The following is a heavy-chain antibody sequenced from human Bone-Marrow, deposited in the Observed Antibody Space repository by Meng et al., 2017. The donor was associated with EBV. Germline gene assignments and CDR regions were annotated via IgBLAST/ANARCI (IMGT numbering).Heavy chain of an antibody. D-gene: IGHD3-3*01. CDR2: MNPNSGNT. Sequence: QVQWVRFGVEVKKLGASGKVSCKASGYTLTSYDSNWVRQATGQGLEWMGWMNPNSGNTGYAQKFQGRVTMTRNTSISTAYMELSSLRSEDTAVYYCARGRLEARGYFDPWGQGTLVTVSS. CDR3: ARGRLEARGYFDP. V-gene: IGHV1-8*01. J-gene: IGHJ5*02. CDR1: GYTLTSYD.